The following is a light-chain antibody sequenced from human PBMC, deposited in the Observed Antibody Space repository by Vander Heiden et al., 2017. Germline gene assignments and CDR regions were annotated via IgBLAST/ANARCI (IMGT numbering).Light chain of an antibody. V-gene: IGLV3-21*02. CDR1: NIGSNS. CDR2: DDS. J-gene: IGLJ3*02. CDR3: QVWDTSSDHEGV. Sequence: YVLTQSPAVSGAPGQTARITCGGDNIGSNSVHWYQQRPGQAPVLVVYDDSGRPSGIPERFSGSNSGNTATLTISRVEAGDEADYYCQVWDTSSDHEGVFGGGTKLTVL.